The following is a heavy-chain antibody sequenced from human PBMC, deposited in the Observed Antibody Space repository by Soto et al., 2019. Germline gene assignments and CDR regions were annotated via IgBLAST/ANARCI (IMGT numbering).Heavy chain of an antibody. CDR1: GDTFINYD. V-gene: IGHV1-18*01. CDR3: AGDPGRLNIPTPLTY. D-gene: IGHD2-21*01. J-gene: IGHJ4*02. CDR2: IRADTGDT. Sequence: ASVKVSCKASGDTFINYDFSWVRQAPGQGLEWMGWIRADTGDTNFAQGFQGRISMTTDTSTRTAYMELRSLRSDDTAVYYCAGDPGRLNIPTPLTYWGQGTLVTVSS.